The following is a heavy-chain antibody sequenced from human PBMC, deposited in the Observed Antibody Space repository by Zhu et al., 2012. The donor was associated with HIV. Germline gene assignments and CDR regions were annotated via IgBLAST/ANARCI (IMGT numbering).Heavy chain of an antibody. CDR1: GASTSSGDYY. CDR3: ARVENGYSGSRLWAFDI. D-gene: IGHD5-12*01. CDR2: IYYSGST. J-gene: IGHJ3*02. V-gene: IGHV4-30-4*08. Sequence: QVQLQESGPGLVKPSQTLSLTCTVSGASTSSGDYYWSWIRQPPGKGLEWIGYIYYSGSTYYNPSLKSRVTISVDTSKNQFSLKLSSVTGADTAVYYCARVENGYSGSRLWAFDIVGQGTMVHRL.